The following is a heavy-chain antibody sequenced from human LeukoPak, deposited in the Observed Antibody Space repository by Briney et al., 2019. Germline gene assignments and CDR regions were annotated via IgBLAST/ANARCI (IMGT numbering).Heavy chain of an antibody. V-gene: IGHV1-69*13. J-gene: IGHJ4*02. CDR3: ARSSYYDSNSYLFDY. CDR2: IIPMFGAT. Sequence: VKVSCKAXGDIFRGYAISWVRQAPGQGLEWMGRIIPMFGATNYAQKFQGRVTITTDESTSTAYMELSSLRSEDTAVYYCARSSYYDSNSYLFDYWGQGTLVTVSS. D-gene: IGHD3-22*01. CDR1: GDIFRGYA.